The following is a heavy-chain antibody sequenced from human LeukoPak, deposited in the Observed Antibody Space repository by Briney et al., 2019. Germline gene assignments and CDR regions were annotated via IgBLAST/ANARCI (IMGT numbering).Heavy chain of an antibody. CDR1: GFTFSSYA. CDR3: AKTPERYCSSTSCYVGASYYYYMDV. V-gene: IGHV3-23*01. CDR2: IFNSGGST. D-gene: IGHD2-2*01. Sequence: GGSLRLSCAASGFTFSSYAMSWVRQAPGKGLEWVSTIFNSGGSTYYADSVKGRFTISRDNSKNTLYLQMNSLRAEDTAVYYCAKTPERYCSSTSCYVGASYYYYMDVWGKGTTVTVSS. J-gene: IGHJ6*03.